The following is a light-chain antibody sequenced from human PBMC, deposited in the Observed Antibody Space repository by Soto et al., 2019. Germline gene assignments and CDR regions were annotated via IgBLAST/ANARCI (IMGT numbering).Light chain of an antibody. Sequence: DVVMTQSPLSLPVTLGQPASISCRSNQRLVHSDGIAYFSWFQQRPGRSPRRLIYKVSNRDSGVPARFSGSGSGADFALKISRVEAEDVGVYYCMQETHWPITFGQGTRLEIK. CDR3: MQETHWPIT. V-gene: IGKV2-30*02. J-gene: IGKJ5*01. CDR1: QRLVHSDGIAY. CDR2: KVS.